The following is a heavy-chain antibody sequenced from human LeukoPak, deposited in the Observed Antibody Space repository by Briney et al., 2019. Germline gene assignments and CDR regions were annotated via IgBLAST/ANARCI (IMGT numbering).Heavy chain of an antibody. CDR3: ARDLKMGYSSGRYSWGTGSSNDY. CDR1: GYTFTSYG. J-gene: IGHJ4*02. V-gene: IGHV1-18*01. Sequence: ASVKVSCKASGYTFTSYGISWVRQAPGKGLEWMGWISGYNGNTNYAQKLQGRVTMTTDTSTGTVYMELRSLRSDDTAVYYCARDLKMGYSSGRYSWGTGSSNDYWGQGTLVTVSS. CDR2: ISGYNGNT. D-gene: IGHD6-19*01.